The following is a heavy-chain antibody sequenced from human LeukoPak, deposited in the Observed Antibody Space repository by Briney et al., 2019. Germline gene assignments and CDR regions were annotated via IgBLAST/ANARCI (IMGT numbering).Heavy chain of an antibody. J-gene: IGHJ4*02. CDR2: ISSSTLKI. V-gene: IGHV3-23*01. Sequence: PGGSLRLSCAASGFTFSKYAMTWVRQAPGKGLEWVSAISSSTLKIYYADSVKGRFTISRDNSKNTLYLQMNSVRAEDTAVYYCATYHFRGDTHYFDYWSQGILVTVSS. CDR1: GFTFSKYA. D-gene: IGHD3-10*02. CDR3: ATYHFRGDTHYFDY.